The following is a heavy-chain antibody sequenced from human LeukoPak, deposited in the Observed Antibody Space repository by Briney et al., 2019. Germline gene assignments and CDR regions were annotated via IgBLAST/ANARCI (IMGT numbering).Heavy chain of an antibody. Sequence: GASAKVSCKAPGYSFSRDVVSGVRPGPGQRLEWMGWISTYNGNTNYAQKFQGRGTLTTDTSTTTDYMELRSLRSDDTAVYYCARDLDYYDSSGSGWFDPWGQGTLVTVSS. CDR2: ISTYNGNT. D-gene: IGHD3-22*01. CDR1: GYSFSRDV. J-gene: IGHJ5*02. V-gene: IGHV1-18*01. CDR3: ARDLDYYDSSGSGWFDP.